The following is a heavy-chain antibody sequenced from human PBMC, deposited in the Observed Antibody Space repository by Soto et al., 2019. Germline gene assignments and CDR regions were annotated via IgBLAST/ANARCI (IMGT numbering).Heavy chain of an antibody. CDR2: SSTEGRDK. V-gene: IGHV3-30*18. D-gene: IGHD4-4*01. Sequence: PWRSMRLSCSASVLTYSKYGLHGLRQAPGKGLEWVALSSTEGRDKYYVDSVKGRFTISRNNSENTLYLQMNSLREEDTVVYYCAKGVPIYSEGPDHWGQGTLVTVSS. CDR1: VLTYSKYG. J-gene: IGHJ4*02. CDR3: AKGVPIYSEGPDH.